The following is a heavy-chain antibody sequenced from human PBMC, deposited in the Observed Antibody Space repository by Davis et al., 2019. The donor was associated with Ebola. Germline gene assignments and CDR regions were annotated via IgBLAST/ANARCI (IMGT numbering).Heavy chain of an antibody. V-gene: IGHV3-30*18. J-gene: IGHJ5*02. CDR1: GFTFSDYG. D-gene: IGHD5-18*01. Sequence: GESLKISCAASGFTFSDYGMHWVRQAPGKGLEWVAVISYDGSKKYYADSVTGRFTISRDNSKNTLYLQMNSLRAEDTAVYYCAKDSGYSHGPNWFDPWGQGTLVTVSS. CDR2: ISYDGSKK. CDR3: AKDSGYSHGPNWFDP.